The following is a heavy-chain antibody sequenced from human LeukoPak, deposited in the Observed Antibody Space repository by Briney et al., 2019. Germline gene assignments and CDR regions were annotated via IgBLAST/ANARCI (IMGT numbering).Heavy chain of an antibody. D-gene: IGHD4-23*01. Sequence: GGSLRLSCAASGFTFSSYGMHWVRQAPGKGLEWVAVISYDGSNKYYADSVKGRFTISRDNSKNTLYLQMNSLRAEDTAVYYCAKPYGGEAFDYWGQGTLVTVSS. J-gene: IGHJ4*02. CDR3: AKPYGGEAFDY. CDR2: ISYDGSNK. V-gene: IGHV3-30*18. CDR1: GFTFSSYG.